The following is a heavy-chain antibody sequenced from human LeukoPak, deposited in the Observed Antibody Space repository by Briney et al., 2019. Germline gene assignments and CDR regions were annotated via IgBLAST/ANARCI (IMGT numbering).Heavy chain of an antibody. J-gene: IGHJ5*02. CDR3: ARGGLDIVVVPAAQNWFDP. Sequence: SQTLSLTCTVSGGSISSGGYYWSWIRQHPGKGLEWIGYIYYSGSTYYNPSLKSRVTISVDTSKNQFSLKLSSVTAADTAVYYCARGGLDIVVVPAAQNWFDPWGQGTLVTVSS. CDR1: GGSISSGGYY. V-gene: IGHV4-30-4*08. D-gene: IGHD2-2*01. CDR2: IYYSGST.